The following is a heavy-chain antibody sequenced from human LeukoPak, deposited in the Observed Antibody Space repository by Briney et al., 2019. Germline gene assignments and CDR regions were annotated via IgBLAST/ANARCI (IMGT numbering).Heavy chain of an antibody. CDR2: IKSKTDGGTT. D-gene: IGHD2-15*01. J-gene: IGHJ6*02. CDR3: TTDYPLILGPDYYGMDV. Sequence: GGSLRLSCAASGFTFSNAWMSWVRQAPGKGLEWVGRIKSKTDGGTTDYAAPVKGRFTISRDDSKNTLYLQMNSLKTEDTAVYYCTTDYPLILGPDYYGMDVWGQGTTVTVSS. CDR1: GFTFSNAW. V-gene: IGHV3-15*01.